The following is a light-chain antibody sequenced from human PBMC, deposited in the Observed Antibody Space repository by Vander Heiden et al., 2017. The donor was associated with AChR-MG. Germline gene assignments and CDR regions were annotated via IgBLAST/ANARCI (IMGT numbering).Light chain of an antibody. Sequence: EIVLPQSPATLSLSPGDTAVLSCRASQSSSSFLAWYQHKSGQPPRLLIYDTSNRATGIPARFSGSGSGTDFTLTISSLEPEDFAVYYCEQRGSWPRTFGQGTKVEIK. CDR2: DTS. CDR3: EQRGSWPRT. CDR1: QSSSSF. V-gene: IGKV3-11*01. J-gene: IGKJ1*01.